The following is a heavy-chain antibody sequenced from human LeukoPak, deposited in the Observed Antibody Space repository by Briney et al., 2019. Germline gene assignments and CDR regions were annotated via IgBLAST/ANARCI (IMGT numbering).Heavy chain of an antibody. Sequence: GGSLRLSCAASGFTVSSNYMSWVRQAPGKGLEWVSVIYSGGSTYYADSVKGRFTISRDNSKNTLYLQMNSLRAEDTAVYYCARVRRITIFGVVIRGPFDYWGQGTLVTVSS. D-gene: IGHD3-3*01. J-gene: IGHJ4*02. CDR3: ARVRRITIFGVVIRGPFDY. V-gene: IGHV3-66*01. CDR2: IYSGGST. CDR1: GFTVSSNY.